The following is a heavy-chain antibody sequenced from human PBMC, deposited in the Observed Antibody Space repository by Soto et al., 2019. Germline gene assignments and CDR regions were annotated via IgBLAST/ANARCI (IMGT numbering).Heavy chain of an antibody. CDR2: ISGSGGST. V-gene: IGHV3-23*01. J-gene: IGHJ2*01. D-gene: IGHD4-17*01. CDR3: AKRTVGWYFDL. Sequence: EVQLLESGGGLVQPGGSLRLSCAACGFTFSSYAMNWVRQAPGKGLEWVSVISGSGGSTYYADAVKGRFTISRDNSKNTLYLQMNSLRSEDTAVYYCAKRTVGWYFDLWGRGTLVTVSS. CDR1: GFTFSSYA.